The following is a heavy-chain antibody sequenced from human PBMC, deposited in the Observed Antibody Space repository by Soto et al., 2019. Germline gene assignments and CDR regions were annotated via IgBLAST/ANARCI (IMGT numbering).Heavy chain of an antibody. CDR1: GFTFSSYA. V-gene: IGHV3-23*01. J-gene: IGHJ4*02. CDR2: ISGSADST. Sequence: GGSLRLSCAASGFTFSSYAMSWVRQAPGKGLEWVSAISGSADSTYYADSVKGRFTISRGNSKNTLFLQMSSLRAEDTAVYYCAKTMVRGLIQTPFDYWGQRTLVTVSS. CDR3: AKTMVRGLIQTPFDY. D-gene: IGHD3-10*01.